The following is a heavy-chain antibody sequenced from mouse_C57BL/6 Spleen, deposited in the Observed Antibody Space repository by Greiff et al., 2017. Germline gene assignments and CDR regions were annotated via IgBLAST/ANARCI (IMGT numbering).Heavy chain of an antibody. CDR2: ISYSGST. CDR1: GYSITSGYD. D-gene: IGHD4-1*01. V-gene: IGHV3-1*01. J-gene: IGHJ4*01. Sequence: EVQLQQSGPGMVKPSQSLSLTCTVTGYSITSGYDWHWIRHFPGNKLEWMGYISYSGSTNYNPSLKSRISITHDTSKNHFFLKLNSVTTEDTATYYCAREWDDAMDYWGQGTSVTVSS. CDR3: AREWDDAMDY.